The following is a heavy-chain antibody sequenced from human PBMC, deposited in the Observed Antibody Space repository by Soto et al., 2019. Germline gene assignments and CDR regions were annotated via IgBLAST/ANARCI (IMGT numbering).Heavy chain of an antibody. V-gene: IGHV3-66*01. CDR1: GVTVSSNY. J-gene: IGHJ4*02. D-gene: IGHD3-10*01. Sequence: GGSLRLACAASGVTVSSNYMSWVRQAPGKGLEWVSVIYSGGSTYYADSVKGRFTVSRDNSKNTLYLQMTSLRAEDTAVYYCARGPYGSGSYSLDYWGQGTLVTVSS. CDR3: ARGPYGSGSYSLDY. CDR2: IYSGGST.